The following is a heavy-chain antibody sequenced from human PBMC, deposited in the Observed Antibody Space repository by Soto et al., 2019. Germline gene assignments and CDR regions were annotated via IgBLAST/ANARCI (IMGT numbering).Heavy chain of an antibody. CDR2: IMPIFGTA. V-gene: IGHV1-69*06. J-gene: IGHJ3*02. CDR1: GGTFSSYA. D-gene: IGHD6-19*01. CDR3: ARDQGIAVAGRTGAAFDI. Sequence: QVQLVQSGAEVKKPGSSVKVSCKASGGTFSSYAISWVRQAPGQGLEWMGGIMPIFGTANYAQKFQGRVTITADKSTSTAYMELSSLRSEDTAVYYCARDQGIAVAGRTGAAFDIWGQGTMVTVSS.